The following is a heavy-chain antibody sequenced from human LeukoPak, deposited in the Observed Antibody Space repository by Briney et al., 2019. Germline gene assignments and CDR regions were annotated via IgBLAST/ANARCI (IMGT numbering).Heavy chain of an antibody. Sequence: PSETLSLTCTVSGGSISSYYWSWIRQPPGKGLEWIGYIYYSGSTNYNPSLKSRVTISVDTSKNQFSLKLSSVTAVDTAVYYCARDIHYDSSGYSLPHWFDPWGQGTLVTVSS. CDR1: GGSISSYY. J-gene: IGHJ5*02. D-gene: IGHD3-22*01. CDR3: ARDIHYDSSGYSLPHWFDP. V-gene: IGHV4-59*01. CDR2: IYYSGST.